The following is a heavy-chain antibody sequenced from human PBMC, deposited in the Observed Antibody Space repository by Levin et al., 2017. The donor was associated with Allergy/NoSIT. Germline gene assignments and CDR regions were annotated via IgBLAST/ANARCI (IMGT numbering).Heavy chain of an antibody. V-gene: IGHV3-64*02. J-gene: IGHJ4*02. CDR1: GFTFSNYA. CDR3: ARVAYAYDY. D-gene: IGHD2-21*01. CDR2: IDSNGGST. Sequence: LSLTCAASGFTFSNYAMHWVRQAPGKGLEYVSAIDSNGGSTYYADSVKGRFTISRDNSKNTLYLQMGSLRAEDMAVYYCARVAYAYDYWGQGTLVTVSS.